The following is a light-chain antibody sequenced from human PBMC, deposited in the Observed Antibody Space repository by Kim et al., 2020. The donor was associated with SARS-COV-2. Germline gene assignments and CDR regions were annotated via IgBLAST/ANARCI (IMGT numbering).Light chain of an antibody. Sequence: SYELTQPPSVSVAPGKTARITCGGNNIGSKSVHWCQQKPGQAPMLVIYYDSDRPSGIPERFSGSNSGNTATLTISRVEAGDEADYYCQVWDSSSDHVIFGGGTQLNV. J-gene: IGLJ2*01. CDR3: QVWDSSSDHVI. CDR2: YDS. CDR1: NIGSKS. V-gene: IGLV3-21*04.